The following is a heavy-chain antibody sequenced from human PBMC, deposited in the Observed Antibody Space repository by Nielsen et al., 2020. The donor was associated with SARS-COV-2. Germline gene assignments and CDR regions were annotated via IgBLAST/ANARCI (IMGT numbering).Heavy chain of an antibody. J-gene: IGHJ4*02. CDR2: IRSKANSYAT. V-gene: IGHV3-73*01. CDR1: GFTFSGSA. CDR3: ARDSHRFYGGKGPFSG. D-gene: IGHD4-23*01. Sequence: GGSLRLSCAASGFTFSGSAMHWVRQASGKGLEWVGRIRSKANSYATAYAASVKGRFTISRDNAKNLLYLHMNSLRAEDTAVYYCARDSHRFYGGKGPFSGWGQGTLVTVSS.